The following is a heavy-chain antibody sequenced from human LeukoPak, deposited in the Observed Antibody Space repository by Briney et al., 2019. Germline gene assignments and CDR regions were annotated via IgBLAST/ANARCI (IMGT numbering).Heavy chain of an antibody. Sequence: SETLSLTCTVSGGSISSYYWSWIRQPPGKGLEWIGYIYYSGSTNYNPSLKSRVTISVDTSKNQFSLKLSSVTAADTAVYYCARVWPTFPSSGWYVGAPVWIDPWGQRTRLTVSS. CDR3: ARVWPTFPSSGWYVGAPVWIDP. CDR1: GGSISSYY. V-gene: IGHV4-59*01. D-gene: IGHD6-19*01. CDR2: IYYSGST. J-gene: IGHJ5*02.